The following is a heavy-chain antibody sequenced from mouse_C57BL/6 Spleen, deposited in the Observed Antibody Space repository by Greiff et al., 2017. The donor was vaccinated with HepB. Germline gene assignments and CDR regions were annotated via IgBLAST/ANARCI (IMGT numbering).Heavy chain of an antibody. CDR3: ARRGDYDEGFRWYFDV. CDR1: GYTFTSYW. J-gene: IGHJ1*03. V-gene: IGHV1-64*01. D-gene: IGHD2-4*01. Sequence: VQLQQPGAELVKPGASVKLSCKASGYTFTSYWMHWVKQRPGQGLEWIGMIHPNSGSTNYNEKFKSKATLTVDKSSSTAYMQLSSLTSEDSAVYYCARRGDYDEGFRWYFDVWGTGTTVTVSS. CDR2: IHPNSGST.